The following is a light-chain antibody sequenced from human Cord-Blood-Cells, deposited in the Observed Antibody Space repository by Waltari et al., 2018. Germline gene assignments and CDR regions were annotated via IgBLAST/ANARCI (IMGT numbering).Light chain of an antibody. Sequence: DIVMTQSPLSLPVTPGEPASISCRSSQSLLHSNGYNYLDWYLQKPGQSQQPLIYLGSNRASGDPDRFSGSGAGTDFTLKISRVEAEDVGVYYCMQALQTPLTFGGGTKVEIK. CDR2: LGS. J-gene: IGKJ4*01. V-gene: IGKV2-28*01. CDR1: QSLLHSNGYNY. CDR3: MQALQTPLT.